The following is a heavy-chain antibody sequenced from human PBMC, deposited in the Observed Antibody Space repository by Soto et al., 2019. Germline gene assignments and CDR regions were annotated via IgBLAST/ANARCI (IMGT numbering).Heavy chain of an antibody. CDR2: IYYSGST. V-gene: IGHV4-39*01. D-gene: IGHD3-9*01. J-gene: IGHJ4*02. CDR1: GGSISSSSYY. Sequence: SETLSLTCTVSGGSISSSSYYWGWIRQPPGKGLEWIGSIYYSGSTYYNPSLKSRVTISVDTSKNQFSLKLSSVTAADTAVYYCASLRYFDWLLSEGFDYWGQGTLVTVSS. CDR3: ASLRYFDWLLSEGFDY.